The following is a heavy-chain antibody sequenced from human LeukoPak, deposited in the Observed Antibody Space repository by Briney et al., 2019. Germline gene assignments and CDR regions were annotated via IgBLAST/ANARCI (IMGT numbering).Heavy chain of an antibody. CDR2: IYYSGST. J-gene: IGHJ4*02. Sequence: SETLSLTCSVSGGSIRSRSYYWGWIRQPPGKGLEWLGSIYYSGSTYYNPSLKSRVTISVDTSKNQFSLKLSSVTAADAGVYYCARASRYYYDSSGQKGYFDYWGQGTLVTVSS. D-gene: IGHD3-22*01. CDR3: ARASRYYYDSSGQKGYFDY. CDR1: GGSIRSRSYY. V-gene: IGHV4-39*01.